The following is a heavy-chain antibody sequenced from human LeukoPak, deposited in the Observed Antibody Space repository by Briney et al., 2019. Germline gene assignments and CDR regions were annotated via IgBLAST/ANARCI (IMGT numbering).Heavy chain of an antibody. D-gene: IGHD2-21*02. CDR2: IIPIFGTA. J-gene: IGHJ4*02. Sequence: SVKVSCKASGGTFSSYAISWVRQAPGQGLEWMGGIIPIFGTANYAQKFQGRVTITADESTSTAYMELSSLRSEDTAVYYCARGEGEYVTAIAGNYFDYWGQGTLVTVSS. V-gene: IGHV1-69*13. CDR3: ARGEGEYVTAIAGNYFDY. CDR1: GGTFSSYA.